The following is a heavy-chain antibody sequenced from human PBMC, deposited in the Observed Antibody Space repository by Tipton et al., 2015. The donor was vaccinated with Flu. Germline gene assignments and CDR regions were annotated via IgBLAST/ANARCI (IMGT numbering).Heavy chain of an antibody. Sequence: QLVQSGPEVKKPGASVKVSCKASGYTFTSYAMHWVRQAPGQRLEWMGWINAGNGNTKYSQEFQGRVTITRDTSASTAYMELSSLRSEDMAVYYCARGGVYDSSGYWFDPWCQGTLVTVSS. D-gene: IGHD3-22*01. CDR3: ARGGVYDSSGYWFDP. J-gene: IGHJ5*02. CDR1: GYTFTSYA. V-gene: IGHV1-3*03. CDR2: INAGNGNT.